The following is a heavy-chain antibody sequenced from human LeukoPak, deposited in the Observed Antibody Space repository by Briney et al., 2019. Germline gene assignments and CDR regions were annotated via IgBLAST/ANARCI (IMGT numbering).Heavy chain of an antibody. CDR1: GYTFTSYG. Sequence: ASVKVSCKASGYTFTSYGISWVRQAPGQGLEWMGWISAYNGNTNYAQKLQGRVTMTTDTSTSTAYMELRSLRSDDTAVYYCAVAATVTHEFDYWGQGTLVTVSS. V-gene: IGHV1-18*01. CDR2: ISAYNGNT. CDR3: AVAATVTHEFDY. J-gene: IGHJ4*02. D-gene: IGHD4-17*01.